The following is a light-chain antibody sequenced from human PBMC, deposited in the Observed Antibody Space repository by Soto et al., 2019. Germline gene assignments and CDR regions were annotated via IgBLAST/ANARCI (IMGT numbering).Light chain of an antibody. Sequence: QMTESPACLYSYVGVRFTITFWASQGIRNDLGWYQQKPGKAPKXXIYKASTLKSGVPSRFSGSGSGTEFTLTISRLPNDAFATYYCQHYHSYSEAFCQGTKVDIK. CDR1: QGIRND. J-gene: IGKJ1*01. CDR3: QHYHSYSEA. CDR2: KAS. V-gene: IGKV1-5*03.